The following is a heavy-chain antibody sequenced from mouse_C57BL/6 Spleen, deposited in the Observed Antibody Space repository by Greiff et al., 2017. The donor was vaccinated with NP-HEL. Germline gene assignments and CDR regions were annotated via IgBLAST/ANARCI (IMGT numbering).Heavy chain of an antibody. CDR3: ARAITTVVATPYYYAMDY. Sequence: ESGPGLVKPSQSLSLTCSVTGYSITSGYYWNWIRQFPGNKLEWMGYISYDGSNNYNPSLKNRISITRDTSKNQFFLKLNSVTTEDTATYYCARAITTVVATPYYYAMDYWGQGTSVTVSS. V-gene: IGHV3-6*01. J-gene: IGHJ4*01. CDR1: GYSITSGYY. D-gene: IGHD1-1*01. CDR2: ISYDGSN.